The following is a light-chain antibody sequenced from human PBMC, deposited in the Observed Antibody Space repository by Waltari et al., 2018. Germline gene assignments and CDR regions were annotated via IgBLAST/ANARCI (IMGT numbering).Light chain of an antibody. CDR3: QQTYGPPLT. CDR2: GAS. V-gene: IGKV3-15*01. J-gene: IGKJ4*01. Sequence: EIVMTQSPATLSVSPGERATLPCRASQSVSPNLAWFQHKPGQAPRLLIYGASTRATGVPARFGGSGSGTEFTLTISSLQSEDFASYYCQQTYGPPLTFGGGTKVEIK. CDR1: QSVSPN.